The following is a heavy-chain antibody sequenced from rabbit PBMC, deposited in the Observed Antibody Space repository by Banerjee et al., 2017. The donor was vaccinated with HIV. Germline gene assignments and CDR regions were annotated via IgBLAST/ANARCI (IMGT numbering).Heavy chain of an antibody. CDR2: LYPIYGAT. V-gene: IGHV1S40*01. Sequence: QSLEESGGDLVKPGASLTLTCTASGNDFSAYAISWVRQAPGKGLEWIAFLYPIYGATDYASWVNGRFTISRTSSTTVTLQLPSLTAADTATYFCARGWTGATYSGLWGPGTLVTVS. J-gene: IGHJ4*01. CDR1: GNDFSAYA. D-gene: IGHD8-1*01. CDR3: ARGWTGATYSGL.